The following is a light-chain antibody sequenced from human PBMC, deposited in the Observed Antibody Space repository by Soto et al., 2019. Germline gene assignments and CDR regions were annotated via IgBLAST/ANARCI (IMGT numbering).Light chain of an antibody. J-gene: IGKJ2*01. Sequence: DVPMTQSPSTLSASLGDRVIITCRASQNINSWLAWFQQKPGTAPKLLIYKASILERGVPSRFSGSGSGTEFTLTISSLQPDDFATYYCLQYNSFPYTFGQGIKLEIK. CDR3: LQYNSFPYT. V-gene: IGKV1-5*03. CDR2: KAS. CDR1: QNINSW.